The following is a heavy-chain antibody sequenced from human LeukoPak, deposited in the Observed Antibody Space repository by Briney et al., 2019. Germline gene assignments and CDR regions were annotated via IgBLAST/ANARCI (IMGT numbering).Heavy chain of an antibody. J-gene: IGHJ5*02. D-gene: IGHD2-15*01. V-gene: IGHV4-38-2*01. CDR1: GYSISSGYY. CDR3: ARRGSDIGDDP. CDR2: IYHSGST. Sequence: PSETLSLTCAVSGYSISSGYYGGWIRQPPGKGLEWIGSIYHSGSTYYNPSLKSRVTISVDTSKNQFSLKLSSVTAADTAVYYCARRGSDIGDDPWGQGTLVTVSS.